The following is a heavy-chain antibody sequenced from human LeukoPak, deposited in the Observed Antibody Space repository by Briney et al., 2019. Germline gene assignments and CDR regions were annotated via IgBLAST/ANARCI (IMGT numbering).Heavy chain of an antibody. J-gene: IGHJ4*02. V-gene: IGHV3-74*01. D-gene: IGHD6-13*01. Sequence: GGSLRLSCAASGITFSSYWMHWVRQAPGKGLVWVSRINSDGSSTRYADSVKGRFTISRDNAKNTLYLQMNSLRAEDTAVYYCARDRGLAAVDYWGQGTLVTVSS. CDR1: GITFSSYW. CDR2: INSDGSST. CDR3: ARDRGLAAVDY.